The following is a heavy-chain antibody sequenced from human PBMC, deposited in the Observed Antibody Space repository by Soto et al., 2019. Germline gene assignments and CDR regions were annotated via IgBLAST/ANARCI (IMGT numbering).Heavy chain of an antibody. CDR2: ISGNGGST. Sequence: EVQLLQSGGGLVQPGGSLRLSCAASEFTFSTYVMTWVRQAPGKGLDWVSTISGNGGSTYYADSVKGRFTISRDNSKNTLYLQMNSLRAEDTAVYYCAKGRLYQSDYWGQGTLVTVSS. CDR1: EFTFSTYV. CDR3: AKGRLYQSDY. D-gene: IGHD2-8*01. J-gene: IGHJ4*02. V-gene: IGHV3-23*01.